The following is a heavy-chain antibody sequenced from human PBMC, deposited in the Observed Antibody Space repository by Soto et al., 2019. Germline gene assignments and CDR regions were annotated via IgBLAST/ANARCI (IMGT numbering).Heavy chain of an antibody. CDR2: IYWDDSK. V-gene: IGHV2-5*02. D-gene: IGHD4-17*01. CDR3: AKKGGGDYILGY. CDR1: GFSLSTNGVG. J-gene: IGHJ4*02. Sequence: QITLKESGPTLVKPTQTLTLTCTFSGFSLSTNGVGVGWIRQPPGKALEWLALIYWDDSKEYSPSLQSRLTITKDTSRNQVVLTMTNMDPVDTATYSCAKKGGGDYILGYWGQGTLVTVSS.